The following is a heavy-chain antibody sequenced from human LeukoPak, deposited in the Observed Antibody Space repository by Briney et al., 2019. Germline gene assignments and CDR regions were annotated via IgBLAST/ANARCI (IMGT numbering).Heavy chain of an antibody. CDR2: INQVGSEK. D-gene: IGHD6-13*01. V-gene: IGHV3-7*03. Sequence: GGSLRLSCAASGFPLSAYWMNWVRQAPGKGLEWVASINQVGSEKYYVDSVKGRFTISRDNAKTSLYLQMNSLRAEDTAVYYCTRDGVAAGLYFDCWGQGTLVTVSS. CDR1: GFPLSAYW. CDR3: TRDGVAAGLYFDC. J-gene: IGHJ4*02.